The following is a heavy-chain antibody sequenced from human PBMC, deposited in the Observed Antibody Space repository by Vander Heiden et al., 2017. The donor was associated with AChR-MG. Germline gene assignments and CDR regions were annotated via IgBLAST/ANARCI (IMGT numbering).Heavy chain of an antibody. J-gene: IGHJ4*02. Sequence: QVQLVQSGGEVTKPGPSVKISCQASRHSYTTYAIHWVRQAPGQSLEWMGWINAGNGDTKDSQNIQGRLTITRDTSASTAYMELSSLRSEDTAIYYCARGYCSSTSCQYYPDYWGQGTLVTVSS. CDR1: RHSYTTYA. V-gene: IGHV1-3*01. CDR3: ARGYCSSTSCQYYPDY. CDR2: INAGNGDT. D-gene: IGHD2-2*01.